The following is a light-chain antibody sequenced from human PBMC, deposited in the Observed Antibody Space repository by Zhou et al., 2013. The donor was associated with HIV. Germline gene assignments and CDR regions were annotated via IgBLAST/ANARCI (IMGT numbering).Light chain of an antibody. CDR2: AAS. J-gene: IGKJ1*01. V-gene: IGKV1-17*01. CDR3: LQHYNYPRT. CDR1: QDIRND. Sequence: DIQMTQSPSSLSASVGDRVTITCRSSQDIRNDLGWYQQKPGKAPKRLIYAASNLQSGVPSRFSGSGSGTEFTLTITSLQPEDVAAFYXLQHYNYPRTFGQGTKVEIK.